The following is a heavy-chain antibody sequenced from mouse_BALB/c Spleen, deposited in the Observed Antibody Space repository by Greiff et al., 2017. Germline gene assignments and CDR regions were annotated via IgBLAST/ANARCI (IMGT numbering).Heavy chain of an antibody. CDR1: GFTFSDYY. V-gene: IGHV5-4*02. CDR2: ISDGGSYT. CDR3: ARGGIYYDYGWFAY. J-gene: IGHJ3*01. Sequence: DVKLVESGGGLVKPGGSLKLSCAASGFTFSDYYMYWVRQTPEKRLGWVATISDGGSYTYYPDSVKGRFTISRDNAKNNLYLQMSSLKSEDTAMYYCARGGIYYDYGWFAYWGQGTLVTVSA. D-gene: IGHD2-4*01.